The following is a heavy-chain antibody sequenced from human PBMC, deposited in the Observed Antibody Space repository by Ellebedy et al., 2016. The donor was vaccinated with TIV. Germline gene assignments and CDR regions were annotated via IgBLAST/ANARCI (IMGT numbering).Heavy chain of an antibody. CDR2: ISYDTSNK. V-gene: IGHV3-30*18. D-gene: IGHD2-21*02. CDR3: AKDNCGGDCYYYYYNGMDV. Sequence: GESLKISCAASGFTFSSYAMHWVRQAPGKGLEWVAVISYDTSNKFYANSVKGRFTISRDNSKNTLSLQMNSLRAEDTAVYYCAKDNCGGDCYYYYYNGMDVWGQGTTVTVSS. J-gene: IGHJ6*02. CDR1: GFTFSSYA.